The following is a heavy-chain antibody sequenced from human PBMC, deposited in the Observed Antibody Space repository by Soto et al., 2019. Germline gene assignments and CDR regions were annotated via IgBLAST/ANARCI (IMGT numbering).Heavy chain of an antibody. CDR3: AKEYYDFWSGHHDAFDI. D-gene: IGHD3-3*01. CDR2: ISGSGGST. CDR1: GFTFSSYA. V-gene: IGHV3-23*01. Sequence: GGSLRLSCAASGFTFSSYAMSWVRQAPGKGLEWVSAISGSGGSTYYADSVKGRFTISRDNSKNTLYLQMNSLRAEDTAVYYCAKEYYDFWSGHHDAFDIWGQGTMVTVSS. J-gene: IGHJ3*02.